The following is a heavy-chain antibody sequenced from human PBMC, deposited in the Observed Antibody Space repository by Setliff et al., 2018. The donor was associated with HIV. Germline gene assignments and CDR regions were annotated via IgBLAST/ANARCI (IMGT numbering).Heavy chain of an antibody. CDR1: AGSIRSSTYY. CDR3: IIAYSSGWLAPMGFDS. Sequence: PSETLSLTCTVSAGSIRSSTYYWAWIRQPPGKGLEWIGTIYYGGSTYYNPSLKSRATISVDMSKNQFSLRLSSVTAADTAVYYCIIAYSSGWLAPMGFDSWGQGTLVTVSS. CDR2: IYYGGST. D-gene: IGHD6-19*01. J-gene: IGHJ4*02. V-gene: IGHV4-39*01.